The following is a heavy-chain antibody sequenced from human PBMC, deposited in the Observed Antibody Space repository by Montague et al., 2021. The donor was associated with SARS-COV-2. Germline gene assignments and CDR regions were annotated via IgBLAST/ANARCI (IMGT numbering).Heavy chain of an antibody. Sequence: SETLSLTCTVSGGSISSSSYYWGWIRQPPGKGLECIGSIYYSGSTYYNPSLKSRVTISVDTSKNQFSLKLSSVTAADTAVYYCARHYGVVVPAAIYYYYGMDVWGQGTTVTVSS. CDR2: IYYSGST. CDR1: GGSISSSSYY. CDR3: ARHYGVVVPAAIYYYYGMDV. V-gene: IGHV4-39*01. D-gene: IGHD2-2*02. J-gene: IGHJ6*02.